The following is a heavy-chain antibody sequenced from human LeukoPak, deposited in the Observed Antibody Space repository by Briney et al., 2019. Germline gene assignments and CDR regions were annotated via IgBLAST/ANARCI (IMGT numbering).Heavy chain of an antibody. Sequence: PGGSLRLSCEVFGFTFSTSAMGSVRQAPGKGLEWDSGIRASDDTTYYVDSVKGRFTVSRDNSKNTLYLQMNSLRVEDTAVYYCRFYTSGSDYWGQGTLVTVSS. V-gene: IGHV3-23*01. CDR2: IRASDDTT. J-gene: IGHJ4*02. CDR1: GFTFSTSA. CDR3: RFYTSGSDY. D-gene: IGHD3-22*01.